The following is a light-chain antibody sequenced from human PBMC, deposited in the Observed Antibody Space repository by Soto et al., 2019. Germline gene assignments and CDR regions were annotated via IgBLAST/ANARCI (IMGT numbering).Light chain of an antibody. Sequence: VLTQSPRTLSLSPGERATLSCRASQSVSSNSLAWFQLKPGQAPRLLIYGASSRATGIPDRFSGSGSGTDFTLTISRLEPEDFAMYYCQQWFTFGPGTKVDIK. J-gene: IGKJ3*01. V-gene: IGKV3-20*01. CDR1: QSVSSNS. CDR3: QQWFT. CDR2: GAS.